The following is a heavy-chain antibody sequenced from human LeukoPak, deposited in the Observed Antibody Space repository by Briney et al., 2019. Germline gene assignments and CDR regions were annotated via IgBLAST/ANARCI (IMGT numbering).Heavy chain of an antibody. D-gene: IGHD6-19*01. CDR2: VDYTGIT. V-gene: IGHV4-39*07. J-gene: IGHJ5*02. CDR1: GGSISSSGYY. CDR3: ARDQGSGFGREIRDWFDP. Sequence: SETLSLTCTVSGGSISSSGYYWGWIRQPPGKGLEWIGSVDYTGITSHSPSLKSRVTISVDTSKNQFSLKLSSVTAADTAVYYCARDQGSGFGREIRDWFDPWGQGTLVTVSS.